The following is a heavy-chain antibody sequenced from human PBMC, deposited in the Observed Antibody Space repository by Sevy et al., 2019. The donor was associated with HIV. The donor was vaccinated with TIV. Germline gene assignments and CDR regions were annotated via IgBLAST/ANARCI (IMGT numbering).Heavy chain of an antibody. CDR3: ARDQHDYAGNLRTGWFDP. CDR2: ISYDGSNK. D-gene: IGHD4-17*01. V-gene: IGHV3-30-3*01. J-gene: IGHJ5*02. Sequence: GGSLRLSCVASGFAFSNYYAMHWVRQAPGKGLEWVAVISYDGSNKYYADSVKGRFTISRDNSKNTLYLQVKSLRTEDTAVYYCARDQHDYAGNLRTGWFDPWGQGTLVTVSS. CDR1: GFAFSNYYA.